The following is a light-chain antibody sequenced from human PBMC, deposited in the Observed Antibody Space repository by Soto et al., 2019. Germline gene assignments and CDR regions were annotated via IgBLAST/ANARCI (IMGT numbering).Light chain of an antibody. CDR3: SSYTSSSTSV. V-gene: IGLV2-14*01. Sequence: QSVLTQPASVSGSPGQSITISCTGTSSDVGGYNYVSWYQQHPGKAPKLMIYEVSNRPSGVSNRFSGSKSGNTASLTISGLQAEDEGDYYCSSYTSSSTSVFGGGTQLTV. CDR1: SSDVGGYNY. CDR2: EVS. J-gene: IGLJ2*01.